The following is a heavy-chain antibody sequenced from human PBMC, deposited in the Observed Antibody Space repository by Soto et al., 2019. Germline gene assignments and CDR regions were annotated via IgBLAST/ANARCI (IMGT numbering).Heavy chain of an antibody. CDR1: GYTFTSYY. CDR3: ARENYDSSGYYSEFDY. V-gene: IGHV1-46*01. CDR2: INPSGGST. Sequence: ASVKVSCKASGYTFTSYYMHWVRQAPGQGLEWMGIINPSGGSTSYAQKFQGRVTMTRDTSTSTVYMELSSLRSEDTAVYYCARENYDSSGYYSEFDYWGQGTLITLSS. J-gene: IGHJ4*02. D-gene: IGHD3-22*01.